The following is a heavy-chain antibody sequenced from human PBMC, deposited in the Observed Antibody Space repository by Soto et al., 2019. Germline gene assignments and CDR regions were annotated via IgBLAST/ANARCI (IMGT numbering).Heavy chain of an antibody. D-gene: IGHD6-6*01. CDR2: IYHSGRT. Sequence: QVQLQESGPGLVKPLETLSLTCTVSGGSVNSDNYYWSWIRQPPGKGLEWIGYIYHSGRTSYNPSLETRVTISVDTSRNQFSLRLSSVTAADTAVFYCVREYSNSPEAFDLWGQGALVTVSS. CDR1: GGSVNSDNYY. J-gene: IGHJ4*02. CDR3: VREYSNSPEAFDL. V-gene: IGHV4-61*01.